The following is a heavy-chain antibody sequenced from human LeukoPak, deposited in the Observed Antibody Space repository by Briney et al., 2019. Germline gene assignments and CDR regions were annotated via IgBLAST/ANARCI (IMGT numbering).Heavy chain of an antibody. CDR1: GYTFTGYY. D-gene: IGHD6-6*01. J-gene: IGHJ6*03. V-gene: IGHV1-2*02. Sequence: ASVKVSCKASGYTFTGYYMHWVRQAPGQGLEWMGWINPNSGGTNYPQKFQGRVTMTRDTSISTAYMELSRLRSDDTAVYYCARAPAIAARPHYYYYMDVWGKGTTVTVSS. CDR2: INPNSGGT. CDR3: ARAPAIAARPHYYYYMDV.